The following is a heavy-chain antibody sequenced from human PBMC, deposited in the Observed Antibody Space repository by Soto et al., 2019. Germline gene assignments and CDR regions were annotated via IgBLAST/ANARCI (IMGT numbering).Heavy chain of an antibody. CDR1: GGTFSSYA. D-gene: IGHD1-26*01. Sequence: GASVKVSCKASGGTFSSYAISWVRQAPGQGLEWMGGVIPIFGTANYAQKFQGRVTITADESTSTAYMELSSLRSEDTAVYYCARGLRAQWELLSNWFDPWGQGTLVTVSS. J-gene: IGHJ5*02. CDR3: ARGLRAQWELLSNWFDP. CDR2: VIPIFGTA. V-gene: IGHV1-69*13.